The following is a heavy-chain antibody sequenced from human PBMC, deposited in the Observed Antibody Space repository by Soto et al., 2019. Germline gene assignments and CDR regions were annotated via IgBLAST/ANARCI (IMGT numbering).Heavy chain of an antibody. J-gene: IGHJ6*02. CDR2: IIPIFDTA. D-gene: IGHD6-19*01. CDR3: ARDRGIAVAVYYGMDV. CDR1: GGTFSSYA. Sequence: QVQLVQSGAEVKKPGSSVKVSCKASGGTFSSYAISWVRQAPGQGLEWMGGIIPIFDTANYAQKFQGRVTITADESTSTAYMELSSLRSEDTAVYYCARDRGIAVAVYYGMDVWGQGTTVTVSS. V-gene: IGHV1-69*01.